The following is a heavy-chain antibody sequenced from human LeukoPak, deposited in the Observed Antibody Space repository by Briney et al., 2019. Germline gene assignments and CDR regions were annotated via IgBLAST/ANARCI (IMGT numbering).Heavy chain of an antibody. CDR2: ISGSGGST. CDR3: AKSIVVVSGLDY. CDR1: GFNFGSYS. J-gene: IGHJ4*02. Sequence: GGSLRLSCAASGFNFGSYSMIWVRQAPGKGLEWVSAISGSGGSTYYADSVKGRFTISRDNSKNTLYLQMNSLRAGDTAVYYCAKSIVVVSGLDYWGQGTLVTVSS. V-gene: IGHV3-23*01. D-gene: IGHD3-22*01.